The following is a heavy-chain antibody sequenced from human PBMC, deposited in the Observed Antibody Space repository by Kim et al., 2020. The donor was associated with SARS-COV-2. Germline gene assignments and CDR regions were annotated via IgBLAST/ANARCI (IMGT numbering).Heavy chain of an antibody. V-gene: IGHV4-59*01. J-gene: IGHJ6*03. CDR1: GGSFTSYW. Sequence: SETLSLTCTVSGGSFTSYWWTWIRQTPGKGLEWIGHLYFSGTTTYNPSLKGRVIMAVDTPRHQFSLKLTSVTAADTGVYYCARRRGSRAAYQSYSYYMDV. D-gene: IGHD3-16*01. CDR2: LYFSGTT. CDR3: ARRRGSRAAYQSYSYYMDV.